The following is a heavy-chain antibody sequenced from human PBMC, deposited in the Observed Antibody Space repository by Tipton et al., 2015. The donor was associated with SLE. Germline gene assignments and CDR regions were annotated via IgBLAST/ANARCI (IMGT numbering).Heavy chain of an antibody. CDR3: ARYSYDYGGGNWFDP. J-gene: IGHJ5*02. D-gene: IGHD4-23*01. CDR1: GGSISSSSYY. V-gene: IGHV4-39*02. CDR2: IYYSGST. Sequence: TLSLTCTVSGGSISSSSYYWGWIRQPPGKGLEWIGSIYYSGSTYYNPSLKGRVTISVDTSKNHFSLKLSSVTAADTAVYYCARYSYDYGGGNWFDPWGQGTLVTVSS.